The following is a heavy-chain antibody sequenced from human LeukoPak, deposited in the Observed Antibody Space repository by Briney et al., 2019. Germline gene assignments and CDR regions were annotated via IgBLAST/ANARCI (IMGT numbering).Heavy chain of an antibody. CDR2: INTFGTTA. J-gene: IGHJ4*02. CDR1: GFTFSSYW. Sequence: GGSLRLSCAVSGFTFSSYWMNWVRQVPGKGLVWVSHINTFGTTATYADSVKGRFTISRDNANNTLYLLMNSLRVEDTAVYYCVRDNAYKFDYWGQGTLVTVSS. CDR3: VRDNAYKFDY. V-gene: IGHV3-74*01. D-gene: IGHD5-24*01.